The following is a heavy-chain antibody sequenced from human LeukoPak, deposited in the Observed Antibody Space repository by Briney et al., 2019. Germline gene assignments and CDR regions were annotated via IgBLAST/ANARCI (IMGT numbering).Heavy chain of an antibody. CDR1: GGSISSSGQY. D-gene: IGHD2-2*01. Sequence: PSETLSLTCTVSGGSISSSGQYCGWVRQPPGKGLEWIGSIYYRGTTYYNPSLKSRSTISVDTSKNQFSLKLSSVTAADTAVYYCASMRVVVPAFFDYWGQGTLVTVSS. J-gene: IGHJ4*02. CDR2: IYYRGTT. CDR3: ASMRVVVPAFFDY. V-gene: IGHV4-39*01.